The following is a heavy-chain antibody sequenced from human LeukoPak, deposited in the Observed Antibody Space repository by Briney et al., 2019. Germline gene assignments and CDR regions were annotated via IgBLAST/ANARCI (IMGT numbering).Heavy chain of an antibody. V-gene: IGHV3-30*04. CDR2: ISYDASNK. D-gene: IGHD3-10*01. Sequence: PGGSLRLSCAASGFTFSRYAMHWVRQAPGKGLEWVAVISYDASNKFYADSVKGRFTISRDNSKNTLDLQMNSLRAEDTAVYYCAKENNRGSGSYYNRDDAFDIWGQGTMVTVSS. J-gene: IGHJ3*02. CDR3: AKENNRGSGSYYNRDDAFDI. CDR1: GFTFSRYA.